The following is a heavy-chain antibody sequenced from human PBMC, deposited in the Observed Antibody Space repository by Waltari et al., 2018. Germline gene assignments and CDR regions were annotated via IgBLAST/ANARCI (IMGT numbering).Heavy chain of an antibody. V-gene: IGHV3-21*01. CDR3: ARDPLHYYGSGSLYYFDY. CDR2: ITSSSSYI. Sequence: EVQLVESGGGLVKPGGSLRLSCAASGFTFSSYSMNWVSQAPGKGREWVSCITSSSSYIYYTDSVKGRFTISRDNAKNSLYLQMNSLRAEDTAVYYCARDPLHYYGSGSLYYFDYWGQGTLVTVSS. D-gene: IGHD3-10*01. CDR1: GFTFSSYS. J-gene: IGHJ4*02.